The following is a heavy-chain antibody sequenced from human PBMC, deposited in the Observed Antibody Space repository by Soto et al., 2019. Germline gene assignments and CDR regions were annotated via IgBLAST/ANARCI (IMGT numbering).Heavy chain of an antibody. CDR3: ASPGRDLVVPAARKGSFDY. CDR2: IYYSGST. V-gene: IGHV4-39*01. D-gene: IGHD2-2*01. Sequence: SETLSLTCTVSGGSISSSSYYWGWIRQPPGKGLEWIGSIYYSGSTYYNPSLKSRVTISVDTSKNQFSLKLSSVTAADTAVYYCASPGRDLVVPAARKGSFDYWGQGTLVTVSS. CDR1: GGSISSSSYY. J-gene: IGHJ4*02.